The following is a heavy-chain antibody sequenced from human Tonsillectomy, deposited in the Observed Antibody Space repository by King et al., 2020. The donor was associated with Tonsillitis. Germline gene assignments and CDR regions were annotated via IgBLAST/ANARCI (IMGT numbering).Heavy chain of an antibody. CDR3: AHSFGGGSSWSGGWFDP. J-gene: IGHJ5*02. D-gene: IGHD6-13*01. Sequence: TLKESGPTLVKPTQTLTLTCTFSGFSLNISGVGVGWIRQPPGKALEWLALIYWDDDKRYSPSVKSRLTITKDTSKNQVVLTMTNVDPVDTATYYCAHSFGGGSSWSGGWFDPWGQGTLVTVSS. CDR2: IYWDDDK. CDR1: GFSLNISGVG. V-gene: IGHV2-5*02.